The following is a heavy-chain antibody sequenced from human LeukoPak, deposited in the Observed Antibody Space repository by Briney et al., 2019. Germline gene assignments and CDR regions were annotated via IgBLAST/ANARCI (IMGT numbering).Heavy chain of an antibody. J-gene: IGHJ6*03. CDR2: IYYRGST. V-gene: IGHV4-39*01. CDR1: GGTISSSSYY. CDR3: ARATAYYDFWSGYRETNYYYYYMDV. D-gene: IGHD3-3*01. Sequence: SETLSLTCTVSGGTISSSSYYWGWIRQPPGKGLEWIGSIYYRGSTYYNPSLKSRVTISVDTSKNQFSLKLSSVTAADTAVYYCARATAYYDFWSGYRETNYYYYYMDVWGKGTTVTVSS.